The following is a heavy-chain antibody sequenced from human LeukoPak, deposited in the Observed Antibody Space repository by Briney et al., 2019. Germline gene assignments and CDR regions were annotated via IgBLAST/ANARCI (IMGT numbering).Heavy chain of an antibody. CDR1: GFSFSGSA. CDR2: IDKKDNLYAT. J-gene: IGHJ5*02. Sequence: GGALRLSCAAYGFSFSGSAVHRVRQSSGKGVEWVGHIDKKDNLYATAYAESVKGRFTISRDDSKDTAFLHMDSLKTEDTALYYCTRDRGTYNWFDPWGQGTLVTVSS. CDR3: TRDRGTYNWFDP. V-gene: IGHV3-73*01. D-gene: IGHD2-15*01.